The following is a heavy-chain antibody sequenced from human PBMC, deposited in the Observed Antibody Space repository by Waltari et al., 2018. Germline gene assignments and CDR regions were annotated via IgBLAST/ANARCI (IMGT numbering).Heavy chain of an antibody. J-gene: IGHJ4*02. CDR3: ARDGIAAAGTFGY. V-gene: IGHV4-39*07. D-gene: IGHD6-13*01. Sequence: QLQLQESGPGLVKPSETLSLTCTVSGGSISSSSYYWGWIRQPPGKGLEWIGSIYYSGSTYYNPSLKSRVTISVDTSKNQFSLKLSSVTAADTAVYYCARDGIAAAGTFGYWGQGTLVTVSS. CDR2: IYYSGST. CDR1: GGSISSSSYY.